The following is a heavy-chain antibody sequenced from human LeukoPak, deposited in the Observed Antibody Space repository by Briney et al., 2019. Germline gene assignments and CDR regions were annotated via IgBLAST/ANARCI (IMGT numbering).Heavy chain of an antibody. D-gene: IGHD6-6*01. CDR3: ARENWRSKSIDFDS. V-gene: IGHV4-4*07. CDR2: IYSSGST. CDR1: GGSINSFY. Sequence: SETLSLTCTVPGGSINSFYWTWIRQPAGKGLEWIGRIYSSGSTNFNPSLKSRVTMSVDTSKNQFSLRLSSVTAADTAAYFCARENWRSKSIDFDSWGQGTLVTVSS. J-gene: IGHJ4*02.